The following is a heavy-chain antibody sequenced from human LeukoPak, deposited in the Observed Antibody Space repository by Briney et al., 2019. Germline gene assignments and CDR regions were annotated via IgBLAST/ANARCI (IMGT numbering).Heavy chain of an antibody. CDR2: IGSDGDST. J-gene: IGHJ4*01. CDR1: GFTFSSLG. Sequence: GGSLRLSCSASGFTFSSLGMHWVRQAPGKGLEHVSTIGSDGDSTYYADSVKDRFTISRDNSKNTLYLQMTSLRPEDSAVYYCVSPVFINYWGQGTLVTVSS. D-gene: IGHD1-14*01. V-gene: IGHV3-64D*06. CDR3: VSPVFINY.